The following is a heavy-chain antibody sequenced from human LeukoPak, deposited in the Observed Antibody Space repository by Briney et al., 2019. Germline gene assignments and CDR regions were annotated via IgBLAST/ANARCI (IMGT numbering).Heavy chain of an antibody. D-gene: IGHD5-18*01. V-gene: IGHV3-7*01. CDR1: GFTFSSYW. J-gene: IGHJ4*02. Sequence: PGGSLRLSCAASGFTFSSYWMSWVRQAPGKGLEWVANIKQDGSEKYYVDSVKGRFTISRDNAKNSLYLQMNSLRAEDTAVYYCARGWADTAQLSFIDYWGQGTLVTVSS. CDR3: ARGWADTAQLSFIDY. CDR2: IKQDGSEK.